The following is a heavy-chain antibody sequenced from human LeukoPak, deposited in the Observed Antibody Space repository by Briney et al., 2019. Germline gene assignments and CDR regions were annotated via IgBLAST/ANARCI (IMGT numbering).Heavy chain of an antibody. CDR2: IYHSGNT. J-gene: IGHJ4*02. CDR3: ARQPALTRSHFDY. V-gene: IGHV4-39*01. Sequence: SETLSLTCIVSGGSFSSSAYYWGWIRQPPGEGLQWIGSIYHSGNTYYNSSLKSRVTISVDTSTSQFSLRLSSVTAADTAIYYCARQPALTRSHFDYWGQGTLVTVSS. CDR1: GGSFSSSAYY.